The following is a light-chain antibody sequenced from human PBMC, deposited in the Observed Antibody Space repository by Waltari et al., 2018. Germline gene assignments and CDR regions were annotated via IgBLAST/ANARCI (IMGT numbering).Light chain of an antibody. Sequence: QSVLTQPPSASGTPGQRVTISCSGSSSNIGSNYVYWYQQLPGTPPKLLIYRNNQRPSGVPDRFSGSKSGTSASRAISGRRSEDEADYYCAAWDDSLSGRVFGGGTKLTVL. CDR3: AAWDDSLSGRV. V-gene: IGLV1-47*01. CDR2: RNN. CDR1: SSNIGSNY. J-gene: IGLJ3*02.